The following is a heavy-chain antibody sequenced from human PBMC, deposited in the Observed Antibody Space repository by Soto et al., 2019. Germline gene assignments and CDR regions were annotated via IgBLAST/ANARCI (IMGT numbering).Heavy chain of an antibody. J-gene: IGHJ6*02. Sequence: GFLRLPWAAFWFNFDDHSIHRVRQDPGKGLEWVSRISWDGGSTYYGDSVKGRFTISRDNSKNSLYLQMNSLRTEDTALYYCAKDLHVPRHDYGGNSYYYYGMDVWGQGTTVTVSS. D-gene: IGHD4-17*01. CDR2: ISWDGGST. CDR1: WFNFDDHS. CDR3: AKDLHVPRHDYGGNSYYYYGMDV. V-gene: IGHV3-43*01.